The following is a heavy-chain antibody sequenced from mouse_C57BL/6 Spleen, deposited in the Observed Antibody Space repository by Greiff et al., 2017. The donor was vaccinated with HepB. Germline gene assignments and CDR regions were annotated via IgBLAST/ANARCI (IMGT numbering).Heavy chain of an antibody. CDR3: ARSLNYYGSSYEYAMDY. J-gene: IGHJ4*01. CDR2: INPNNGGT. D-gene: IGHD1-1*01. V-gene: IGHV1-18*01. CDR1: GYTFTDYN. Sequence: EVQLQQSGPELVKPGASVKIPCKASGYTFTDYNMDWVKQSHGKSLEWIGDINPNNGGTIYNQKFKGKATLTVDKSSSTAYMELRSLTSEDTAVYYCARSLNYYGSSYEYAMDYWGQGTSVTVSS.